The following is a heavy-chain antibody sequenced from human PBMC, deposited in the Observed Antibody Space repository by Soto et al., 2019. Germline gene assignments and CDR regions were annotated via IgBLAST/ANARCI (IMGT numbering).Heavy chain of an antibody. CDR2: GRNKANSDTT. V-gene: IGHV3-72*01. Sequence: EVQLVESGGGLVQPGGSLRLSCAASGFTFSDHYMDWVRQAPGKGLEWVGRGRNKANSDTTEYAASVKGRFTVSRDDSKNLLFLQLNSLKTEDTAVYYCTRGGTSQNSYYWHMDVWGQGTTVTVSS. J-gene: IGHJ6*03. CDR3: TRGGTSQNSYYWHMDV. D-gene: IGHD2-15*01. CDR1: GFTFSDHY.